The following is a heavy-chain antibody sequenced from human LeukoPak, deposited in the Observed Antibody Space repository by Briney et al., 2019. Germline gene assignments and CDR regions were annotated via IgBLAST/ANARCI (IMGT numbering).Heavy chain of an antibody. D-gene: IGHD2-2*01. J-gene: IGHJ4*02. CDR2: ISGDGGST. CDR3: AKDLIFGSTSCYDY. V-gene: IGHV3-43*02. CDR1: GFTFDDYA. Sequence: GGSLRLSCAASGFTFDDYAMHWVRQAPGKGLEWVSLISGDGGSTYYADSVKGRFTISRDNSKNTLYLQMNSLRAEDTAVYYCAKDLIFGSTSCYDYWGQGTLVTVSS.